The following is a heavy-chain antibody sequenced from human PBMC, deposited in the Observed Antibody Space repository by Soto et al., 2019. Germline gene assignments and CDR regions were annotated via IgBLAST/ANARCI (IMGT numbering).Heavy chain of an antibody. Sequence: GGSLRLSCAASGFTFSNAWMSWVRQAPGKGLEWVGRIKSKTDGGTTDYAAPVKGRVTISSDDSKNRLYLQMNSLKTEDTAVYYCTAHAGSVLRYFDWLLSFDYWGQGTLVTVSS. V-gene: IGHV3-15*01. CDR2: IKSKTDGGTT. CDR1: GFTFSNAW. D-gene: IGHD3-9*01. CDR3: TAHAGSVLRYFDWLLSFDY. J-gene: IGHJ4*02.